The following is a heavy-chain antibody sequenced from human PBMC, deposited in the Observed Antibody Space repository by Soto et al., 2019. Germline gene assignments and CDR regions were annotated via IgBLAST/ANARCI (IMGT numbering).Heavy chain of an antibody. Sequence: QVQLVESGGGVVPGRSLRLSCAASGFTVSSYGMHCVRQAPGKGLEWVAVISRDGGTKYYADFVKGRFNISRDNSRNPLFLEMNSLRGDDMAVYYCTGQVASGYWGQGTLVTVFS. CDR2: ISRDGGTK. CDR1: GFTVSSYG. D-gene: IGHD2-8*02. J-gene: IGHJ4*02. CDR3: TGQVASGY. V-gene: IGHV3-30*03.